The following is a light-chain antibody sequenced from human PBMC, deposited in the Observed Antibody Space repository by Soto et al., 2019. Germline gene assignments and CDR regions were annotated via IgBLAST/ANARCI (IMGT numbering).Light chain of an antibody. CDR3: QQYGSSPYT. V-gene: IGKV3-20*01. CDR1: QTIDSIY. J-gene: IGKJ2*01. CDR2: GAS. Sequence: EIVLTQFPGTLSLSPGERATLSCRASQTIDSIYIAWYQQKPGQAPRLLIYGASSWATGVPDRFSGSGSGTDFTLTISRLEPADFAVYYCQQYGSSPYTFGQGTKLEIK.